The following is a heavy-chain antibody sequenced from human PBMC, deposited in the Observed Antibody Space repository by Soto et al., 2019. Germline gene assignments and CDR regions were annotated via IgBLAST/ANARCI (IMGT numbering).Heavy chain of an antibody. CDR1: GYTLTELS. CDR3: ATQIRYCSSTSCSYKAGLDY. J-gene: IGHJ4*02. CDR2: FDPEDGET. V-gene: IGHV1-24*01. Sequence: ASVKVSCKVSGYTLTELSMHWVRQAPGRGLEWMGGFDPEDGETIYAQKFQGRVTMTEDTSTDTAYMELSSLRSEDTAVYYCATQIRYCSSTSCSYKAGLDYWGQGTLVTVSS. D-gene: IGHD2-2*01.